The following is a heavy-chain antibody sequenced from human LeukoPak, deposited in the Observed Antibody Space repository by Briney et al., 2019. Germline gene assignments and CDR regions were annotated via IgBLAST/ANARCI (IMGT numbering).Heavy chain of an antibody. CDR3: ARLVATTGRLYFDY. Sequence: PGGSLRLSCAASGIIVSSTYMGWVRQAPGKGLEYVSVIYSGGNTYYAGSVKGRFTISRDNSKNTVYLQMNSLRAEDTAVFYCARLVATTGRLYFDYWGQGNLVTVSS. CDR2: IYSGGNT. D-gene: IGHD1-1*01. J-gene: IGHJ4*02. V-gene: IGHV3-53*01. CDR1: GIIVSSTY.